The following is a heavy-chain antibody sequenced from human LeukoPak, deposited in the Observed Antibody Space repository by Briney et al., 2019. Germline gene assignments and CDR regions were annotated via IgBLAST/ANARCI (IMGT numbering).Heavy chain of an antibody. D-gene: IGHD6-13*01. CDR2: ISYDGSNK. CDR1: GFTFSSYG. Sequence: GRSLRLPCAVSGFTFSSYGIHWVRQAPGKGLEWVAVISYDGSNKNYADSVKGRFTISRDNSKNTLYLQMNSLRAEDTAVYYCAKEKDRYSSSWSHFDYWGQGTLVTVSS. CDR3: AKEKDRYSSSWSHFDY. J-gene: IGHJ4*02. V-gene: IGHV3-30*18.